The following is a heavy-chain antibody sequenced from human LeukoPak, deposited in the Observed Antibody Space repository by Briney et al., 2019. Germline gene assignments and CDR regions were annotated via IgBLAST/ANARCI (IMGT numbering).Heavy chain of an antibody. CDR3: ARWASRLNWIDP. J-gene: IGHJ5*02. V-gene: IGHV4-61*02. CDR2: IFTSGST. Sequence: SQTLSLTCTVSGGSISSGDCYWSWIRQPAGKGLEWIGRIFTSGSTNYNPSLKSRVTISLDTSKNQFSLKLSSVTAADTAVYYCARWASRLNWIDPWGQGTLVTVSS. CDR1: GGSISSGDCY.